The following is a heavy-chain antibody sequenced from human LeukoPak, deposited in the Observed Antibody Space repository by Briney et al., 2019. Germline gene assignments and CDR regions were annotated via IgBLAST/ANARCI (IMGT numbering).Heavy chain of an antibody. D-gene: IGHD3-22*01. CDR2: INHSGST. CDR1: GGSFSDYY. CDR3: ARVQDFETRGYYLGY. Sequence: LETLSLTCAVYGGSFSDYYWNWIRQPPGKGLEWIGEINHSGSTNYNPSLKSRVTMSVDTFKNQFSLTLSSVTAADTAVYYCARVQDFETRGYYLGYWGHGTLVTVSS. J-gene: IGHJ4*01. V-gene: IGHV4-34*01.